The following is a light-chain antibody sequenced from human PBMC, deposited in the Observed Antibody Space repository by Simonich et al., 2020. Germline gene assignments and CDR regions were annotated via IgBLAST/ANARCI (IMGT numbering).Light chain of an antibody. Sequence: DIVMTQSPDSLAVSLGERATINCKSSQSVLYSSNNKNYLAWYPKKPGKPPKLLIYWASTRESGVPDRFSGSGSGTDFTLTISSLQAEDVAVYYCQQYYSTPWTFGQGTKVEIK. CDR1: QSVLYSSNNKNY. CDR3: QQYYSTPWT. CDR2: WAS. V-gene: IGKV4-1*01. J-gene: IGKJ1*01.